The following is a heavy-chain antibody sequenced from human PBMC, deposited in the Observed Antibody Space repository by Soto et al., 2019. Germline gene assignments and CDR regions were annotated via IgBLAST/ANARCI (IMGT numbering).Heavy chain of an antibody. CDR3: AKDTKSTTTVKSSWLY. CDR2: ISASGGST. D-gene: IGHD4-4*01. V-gene: IGHV3-23*01. J-gene: IGHJ4*02. CDR1: GFTFTSYA. Sequence: PGGSLRLSCAASGFTFTSYAMSWVRQAPGKGLEWVSTISASGGSTYYADSVEGRFTISRDKSKNTLDLQMNSLRAEDTAVYYSAKDTKSTTTVKSSWLYWGRGTLVTVSS.